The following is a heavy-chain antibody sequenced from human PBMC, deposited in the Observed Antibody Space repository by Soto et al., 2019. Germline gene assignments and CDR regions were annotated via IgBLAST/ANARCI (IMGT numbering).Heavy chain of an antibody. Sequence: SVKVSCKASGYTFTIYGISCLRQAPGQGLEWMGWISAYNGNTNYAQKLQGRVTMTTDTSTSTAYMEVRSLRSDDTAVYYCARDMVRGVRLADYWGQGTLVTVSS. J-gene: IGHJ4*02. CDR2: ISAYNGNT. V-gene: IGHV1-18*04. D-gene: IGHD3-10*01. CDR3: ARDMVRGVRLADY. CDR1: GYTFTIYG.